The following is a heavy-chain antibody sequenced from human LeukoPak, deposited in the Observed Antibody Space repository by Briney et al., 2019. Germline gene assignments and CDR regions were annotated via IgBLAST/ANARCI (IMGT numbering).Heavy chain of an antibody. CDR3: ARYRCSSTSCFVDY. Sequence: GGSLRLSCAASGFTVSDNYMSWVRQAPGKGLEYVSAISSNGGSTYYANSVKGRFTISRDNSKNTLYLQMGSLRAEDMAVYYCARYRCSSTSCFVDYWGQGTLVTVSS. D-gene: IGHD2-2*01. V-gene: IGHV3-64*01. CDR1: GFTVSDNY. J-gene: IGHJ4*02. CDR2: ISSNGGST.